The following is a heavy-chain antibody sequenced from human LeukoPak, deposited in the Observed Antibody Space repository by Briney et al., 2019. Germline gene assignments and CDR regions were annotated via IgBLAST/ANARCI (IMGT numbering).Heavy chain of an antibody. CDR2: IGGSGVNT. CDR3: AKDREAAAAPLNWFDP. D-gene: IGHD6-13*01. Sequence: GGSLRLSCADSGFTFSSYAMSWVRQAPGKGLEWVSTIGGSGVNTYYADSVKGRFTISRDNSKNTLHLQMNSLRAEDTAVYYCAKDREAAAAPLNWFDPWGQGTLVAVSS. J-gene: IGHJ5*02. CDR1: GFTFSSYA. V-gene: IGHV3-23*01.